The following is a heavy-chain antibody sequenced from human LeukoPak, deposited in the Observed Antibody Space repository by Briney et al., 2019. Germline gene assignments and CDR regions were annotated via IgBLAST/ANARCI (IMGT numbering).Heavy chain of an antibody. D-gene: IGHD2-21*02. J-gene: IGHJ4*02. V-gene: IGHV5-51*01. CDR1: GYAVNIYW. Sequence: VESLKISCKCSGYAVNIYWIASVPNTPGKGREWMAITYPGGSGTRPSPPFHGQVTMPAHKSIYTASPQWSSLKASDTDVSYCERLLDHSSDGDCYKQYIDFWGQGTLVTVSS. CDR2: TYPGGSGT. CDR3: ERLLDHSSDGDCYKQYIDF.